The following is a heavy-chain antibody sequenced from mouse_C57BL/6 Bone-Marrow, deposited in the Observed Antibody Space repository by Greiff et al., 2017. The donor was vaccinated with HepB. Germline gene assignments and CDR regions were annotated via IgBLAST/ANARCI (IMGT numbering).Heavy chain of an antibody. D-gene: IGHD2-14*01. CDR3: ARDRSFAWFAY. Sequence: DVKLVESGGGLVKPGGSLKLSCAASGFTFSSYAMSWVRQTPEKRLEWVATISDGGSYTYYPDNVKGRFTISRDNAKNNLYLQMSHLKSEDTAMYYCARDRSFAWFAYWGQGTLVTVSA. J-gene: IGHJ3*01. V-gene: IGHV5-4*01. CDR2: ISDGGSYT. CDR1: GFTFSSYA.